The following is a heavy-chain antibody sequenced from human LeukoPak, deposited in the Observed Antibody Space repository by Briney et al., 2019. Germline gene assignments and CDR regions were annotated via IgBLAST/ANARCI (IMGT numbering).Heavy chain of an antibody. V-gene: IGHV4-39*07. D-gene: IGHD3-16*01. CDR3: ARGFSYGYLYFDY. J-gene: IGHJ4*02. Sequence: SETLSLTCTVSGGSISYSNSYWGWIRQPPGKGLEWIGNIYFSGSTYYKQSLKSRVTISVDTSKNQFSLKLRSVTAADTAVYYCARGFSYGYLYFDYWGQGTLVTVSS. CDR1: GGSISYSNSY. CDR2: IYFSGST.